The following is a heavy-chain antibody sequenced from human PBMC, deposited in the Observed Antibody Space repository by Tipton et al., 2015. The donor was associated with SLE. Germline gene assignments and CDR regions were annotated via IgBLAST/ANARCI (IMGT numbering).Heavy chain of an antibody. CDR3: AAERSSSWSYFDY. CDR1: GASISDYY. Sequence: TLSLTCTVSGASISDYYWAWNRQSPAKGLEWIGYIDDSGNTDYTPSLKSRVTISVDTSKNQFSLKLSSVTAADTAVYYCAAERSSSWSYFDYWGQGTLVTVSS. D-gene: IGHD6-13*01. CDR2: IDDSGNT. V-gene: IGHV4-59*12. J-gene: IGHJ4*02.